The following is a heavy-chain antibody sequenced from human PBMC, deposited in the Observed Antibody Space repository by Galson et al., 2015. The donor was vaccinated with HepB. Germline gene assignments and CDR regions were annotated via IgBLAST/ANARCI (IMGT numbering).Heavy chain of an antibody. V-gene: IGHV5-51*01. Sequence: GAEVKKPGESLKISCKGSGYSFTSYWIGWVRQMPGKGLEWMGIIYPGDSDTRYSPSFQGQVTISADKSISTAYLQWSSLKASDTAMYYCARQGYDILTGYYKGFDYWGQGTLVTVSS. CDR1: GYSFTSYW. D-gene: IGHD3-9*01. CDR3: ARQGYDILTGYYKGFDY. CDR2: IYPGDSDT. J-gene: IGHJ4*02.